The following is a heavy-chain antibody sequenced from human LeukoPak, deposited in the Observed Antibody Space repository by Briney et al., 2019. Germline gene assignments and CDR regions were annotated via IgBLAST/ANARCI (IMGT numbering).Heavy chain of an antibody. V-gene: IGHV4-39*01. Sequence: PSETLSLTCTVSGGSISSGPYYWGWIRQPPGMGLEWIGSIHYSGTTYHNPSLKSRVTISADTSKNQFSLKLRSVTAADTAVYYCARASGDYGARRFDPWGQGTLVTVSS. CDR2: IHYSGTT. CDR1: GGSISSGPYY. J-gene: IGHJ5*02. CDR3: ARASGDYGARRFDP. D-gene: IGHD4-17*01.